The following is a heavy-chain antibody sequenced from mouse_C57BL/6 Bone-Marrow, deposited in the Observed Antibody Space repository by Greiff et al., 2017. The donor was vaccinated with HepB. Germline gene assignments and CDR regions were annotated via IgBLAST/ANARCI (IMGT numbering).Heavy chain of an antibody. J-gene: IGHJ2*01. CDR3: ARTAPYYESGYRY. V-gene: IGHV1-50*01. CDR1: GYTFTSYC. Sequence: VQLQQPGAELVKPGDSVKLSCKATGYTFTSYCMQWVKRRPGPGLVWIGEYDTSGSYTNYNQKFKGKTTLTVDTSTNTSFMQLSSLTSEDTAVYYCARTAPYYESGYRYWGKGTTLT. D-gene: IGHD1-1*01. CDR2: YDTSGSYT.